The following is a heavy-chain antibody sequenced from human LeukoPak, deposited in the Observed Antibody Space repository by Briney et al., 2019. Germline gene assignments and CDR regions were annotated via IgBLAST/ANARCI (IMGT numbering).Heavy chain of an antibody. V-gene: IGHV4-59*01. CDR3: ARVIAVAGRRHDAFDI. D-gene: IGHD6-19*01. CDR1: GGSISSYY. Sequence: SETLSLTCTVSGGSISSYYWSWIRQPPGKGLEWIGYIYYSGSTNYNPSLKSRVTISVDTSKNQFSLKLSSVTAADTAVYYCARVIAVAGRRHDAFDIWGQGTMVTVSS. CDR2: IYYSGST. J-gene: IGHJ3*02.